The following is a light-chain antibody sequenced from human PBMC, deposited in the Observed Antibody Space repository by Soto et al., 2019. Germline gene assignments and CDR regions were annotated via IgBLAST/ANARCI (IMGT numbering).Light chain of an antibody. Sequence: IRMTQSPSTLSASVIDIGRTTCRASQSLSSWLAWYQQSPGKHPKPLILDASTLESGVPSRFSRSGSGTEFTLTISSLQSDDFATYYCQQYNSYWTFGQGSKVDI. CDR3: QQYNSYWT. CDR1: QSLSSW. J-gene: IGKJ1*01. CDR2: DAS. V-gene: IGKV1-5*01.